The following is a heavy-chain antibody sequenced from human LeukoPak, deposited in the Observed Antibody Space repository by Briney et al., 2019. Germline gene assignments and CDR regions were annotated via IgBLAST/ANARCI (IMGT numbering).Heavy chain of an antibody. CDR2: ISSSSSYI. Sequence: PGGSLRLSCAASGFTFSRYSMNWVRQAPGKGLEWVSSISSSSSYIYYADSVKGRFTISRDNAKNSLYLQMNSLRAEDTAVYYCARDRQSTIFGVVITGEFDYWGQGTLVTVSS. J-gene: IGHJ4*02. D-gene: IGHD3-3*01. V-gene: IGHV3-21*01. CDR3: ARDRQSTIFGVVITGEFDY. CDR1: GFTFSRYS.